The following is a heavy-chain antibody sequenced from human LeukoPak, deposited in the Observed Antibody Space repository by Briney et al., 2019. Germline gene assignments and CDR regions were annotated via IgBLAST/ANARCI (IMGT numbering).Heavy chain of an antibody. CDR1: GYSFTSYW. CDR2: IYPGDSDT. D-gene: IGHD5-12*01. Sequence: KPGESLKISCKGSGYSFTSYWIGWVRQMPGKGLEWMGIIYPGDSDTRDSPSFQGQVTISADKSISTAYLQWSSLKASDTAMYYCARQPGWLLYYMGVWGKGTTVTVSS. CDR3: ARQPGWLLYYMGV. J-gene: IGHJ6*03. V-gene: IGHV5-51*01.